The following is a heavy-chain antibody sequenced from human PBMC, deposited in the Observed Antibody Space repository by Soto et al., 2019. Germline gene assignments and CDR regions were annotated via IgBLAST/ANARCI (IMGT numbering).Heavy chain of an antibody. J-gene: IGHJ4*02. CDR2: IYYSGST. D-gene: IGHD3-3*01. CDR3: AREVRYDFWSGYSSFDY. V-gene: IGHV4-30-4*01. CDR1: GGSISSGDYY. Sequence: PSETLSLTCTVSGGSISSGDYYWSWIRQPPGKGLEWIGYIYYSGSTYYNPSLKSRVTISVDTSKNQFSLKLSSVTAADTAVYYCAREVRYDFWSGYSSFDYWGQGTLVTVSS.